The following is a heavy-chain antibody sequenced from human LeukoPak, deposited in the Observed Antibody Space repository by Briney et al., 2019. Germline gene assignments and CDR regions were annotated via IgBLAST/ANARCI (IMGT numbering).Heavy chain of an antibody. CDR3: ARGGSSWSYFQH. V-gene: IGHV3-66*01. CDR1: GFTVSSNY. Sequence: GGSLRLSCAASGFTVSSNYMSWVRQAPGKGLEWVSVIYSGGSTYYADSVKGRFTISRDNSKNTLYLQMNSLGAEDTAVYYCARGGSSWSYFQHWGQGTLVTVSS. J-gene: IGHJ1*01. D-gene: IGHD6-13*01. CDR2: IYSGGST.